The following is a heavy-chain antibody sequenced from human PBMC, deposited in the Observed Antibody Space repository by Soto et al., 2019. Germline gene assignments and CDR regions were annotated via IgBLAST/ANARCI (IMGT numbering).Heavy chain of an antibody. V-gene: IGHV5-10-1*01. CDR1: GYSFTSYW. Sequence: PGESLKISCKGSGYSFTSYWISWVRQMPGKGLEWMGRIDPSDSYTNYSPSFQGHVTISADKSISTAYLQWSSLKASDTAMYYCARRPIAAAGTDGMDVWGRGTTVTVSS. D-gene: IGHD6-13*01. CDR3: ARRPIAAAGTDGMDV. CDR2: IDPSDSYT. J-gene: IGHJ6*02.